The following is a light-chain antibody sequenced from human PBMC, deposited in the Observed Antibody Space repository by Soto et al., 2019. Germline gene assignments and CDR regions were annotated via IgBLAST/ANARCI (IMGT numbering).Light chain of an antibody. V-gene: IGLV2-14*01. CDR2: DVS. J-gene: IGLJ2*01. Sequence: QSALTQPASVSGSPGQSITISCTGTSSDVGGYNYVSWYQQHPGKDPKLMIYDVSNRPSGVSNRFSGSKSGNTASLTISGLQAEDAADYYCSSYTSSSTLVFGGGTKLTVL. CDR3: SSYTSSSTLV. CDR1: SSDVGGYNY.